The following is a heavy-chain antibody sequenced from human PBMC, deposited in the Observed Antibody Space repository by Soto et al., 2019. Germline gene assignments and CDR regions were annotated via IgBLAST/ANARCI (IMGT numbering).Heavy chain of an antibody. V-gene: IGHV3-11*01. D-gene: IGHD2-2*03. CDR2: ISRSGSDI. J-gene: IGHJ6*02. CDR1: GFTFSDYS. CDR3: ATVGYCSSTSCQTRYYYYGMDV. Sequence: GGSLRLSCAASGFTFSDYSMNWVRQAPGKGLEWVSYISRSGSDIYYADPVKGRFTISRDNAKNSLFLQMNSLRAEDTAVYYCATVGYCSSTSCQTRYYYYGMDVWGQGTTVTVSS.